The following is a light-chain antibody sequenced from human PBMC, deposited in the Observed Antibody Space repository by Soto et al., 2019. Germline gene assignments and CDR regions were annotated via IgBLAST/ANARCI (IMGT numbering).Light chain of an antibody. Sequence: EIVLTQSPGTLSLSPGESATLSCRATQSVSATYLAWYQQKPGQAPRLLIYAASSRATDIPDRFSGSGSGTDFTLGISRLEPEDLAVYWCQHYGTTTRTFVPGTQVEIK. V-gene: IGKV3-20*01. CDR1: QSVSATY. CDR3: QHYGTTTRT. CDR2: AAS. J-gene: IGKJ1*01.